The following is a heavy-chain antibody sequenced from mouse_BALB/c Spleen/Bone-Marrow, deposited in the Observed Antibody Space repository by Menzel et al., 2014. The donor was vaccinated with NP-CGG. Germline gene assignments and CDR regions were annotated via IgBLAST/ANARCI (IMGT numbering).Heavy chain of an antibody. CDR1: GFDFGGYW. J-gene: IGHJ2*01. D-gene: IGHD1-2*01. V-gene: IGHV4-2*02. CDR3: ARLGHYGYHDK. Sequence: VQLKDSGGGLVQPGGSLNLACVASGFDFGGYWMSWARLAPGKGLEWIGEINPGSSTINYSPSLKDKFIISRDNAKNTLCLQMSKVRSEDTALYYCARLGHYGYHDKWGQGTTLTVSS. CDR2: INPGSSTI.